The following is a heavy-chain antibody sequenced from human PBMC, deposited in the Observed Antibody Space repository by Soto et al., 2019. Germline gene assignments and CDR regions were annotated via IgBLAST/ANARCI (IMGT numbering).Heavy chain of an antibody. V-gene: IGHV4-59*01. J-gene: IGHJ3*02. Sequence: SETLSLTFTVSGGSISSYYWSWIRQPPGKGLEWIGYIYYSGSTNYNPSLKSRVTISVDTSKNQFSLKLSSVTAADTAVYYCARGSTTGDAFDIWGQGTMVTVSS. CDR1: GGSISSYY. CDR2: IYYSGST. CDR3: ARGSTTGDAFDI. D-gene: IGHD4-17*01.